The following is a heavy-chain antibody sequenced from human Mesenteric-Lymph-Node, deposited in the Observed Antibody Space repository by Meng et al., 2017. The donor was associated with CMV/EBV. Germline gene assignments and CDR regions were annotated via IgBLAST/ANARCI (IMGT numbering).Heavy chain of an antibody. Sequence: GGSLRLSCEASGFIFSGFTMSWVRQAPGKGLEWVANMHEGGREISYADSVKGRFTISRDNAKNSLYLQMNSLRAEDTAVYYCAREAMNFWSGRYYFDYWGQGTLVTVSS. J-gene: IGHJ4*02. CDR3: AREAMNFWSGRYYFDY. D-gene: IGHD3-3*01. V-gene: IGHV3-7*01. CDR1: GFIFSGFT. CDR2: MHEGGREI.